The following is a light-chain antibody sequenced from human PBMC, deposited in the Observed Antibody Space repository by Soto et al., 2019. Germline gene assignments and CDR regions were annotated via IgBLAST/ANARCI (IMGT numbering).Light chain of an antibody. CDR1: QDISNY. V-gene: IGKV1-33*01. Sequence: DIQMTQSPSSLSASVGDRVTIACQASQDISNYLNWYQQTPGKAPKLLIYDASNLETGVPSRCSGSGSGTDFTFTISSLQPEDIATYYCQQYDNLPLTFGGGTKVEIK. J-gene: IGKJ4*01. CDR3: QQYDNLPLT. CDR2: DAS.